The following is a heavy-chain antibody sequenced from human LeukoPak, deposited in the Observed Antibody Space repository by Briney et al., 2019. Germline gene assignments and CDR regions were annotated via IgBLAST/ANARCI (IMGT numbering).Heavy chain of an antibody. CDR3: ARSLRQQLVRLYYFDY. CDR2: IYHSGST. CDR1: GYSISSGYY. V-gene: IGHV4-38-2*02. D-gene: IGHD6-13*01. Sequence: SETLSLTCTVSGYSISSGYYWGWIRQPPGKGLEWIGSIYHSGSTYYNPSLKSRVTISVDTSKNQFSLKLGSVTAADTAVYYCARSLRQQLVRLYYFDYWGQGTLVTVSS. J-gene: IGHJ4*02.